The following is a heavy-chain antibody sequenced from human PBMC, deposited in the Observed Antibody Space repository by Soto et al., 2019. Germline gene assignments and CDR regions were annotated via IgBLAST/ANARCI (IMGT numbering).Heavy chain of an antibody. CDR1: SGSISSSNW. J-gene: IGHJ4*02. Sequence: QVQLQESGPGLVKPSGTLSLTCAVSSGSISSSNWWSWVRQPPGKGLEWIGQIFHSGSTNYNPSLQSRLTISVDKSKNHFSLRLSYVTAADTAVHDCASLSGARHYFDYWGQGILVTVSS. CDR2: IFHSGST. D-gene: IGHD7-27*01. CDR3: ASLSGARHYFDY. V-gene: IGHV4-4*02.